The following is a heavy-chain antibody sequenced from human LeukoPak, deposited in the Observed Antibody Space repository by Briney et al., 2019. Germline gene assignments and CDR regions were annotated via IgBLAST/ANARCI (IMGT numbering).Heavy chain of an antibody. J-gene: IGHJ6*04. CDR2: IKQDGSEK. CDR1: GFTLSSYW. Sequence: GGSLRLSCAASGFTLSSYWMSWVRQAPGKGLEWVANIKQDGSEKYYVDSVKGRFTISRDNAKNSLYLQMNSLRAEDTAVYYCARVGSIVRGYYGMDVWGKGTTVTVSS. V-gene: IGHV3-7*03. D-gene: IGHD3-10*01. CDR3: ARVGSIVRGYYGMDV.